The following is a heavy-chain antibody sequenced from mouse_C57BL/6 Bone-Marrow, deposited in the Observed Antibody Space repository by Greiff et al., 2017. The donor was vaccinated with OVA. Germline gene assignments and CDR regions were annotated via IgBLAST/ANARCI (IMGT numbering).Heavy chain of an antibody. J-gene: IGHJ2*01. CDR2: ISDGGSYT. V-gene: IGHV5-4*01. CDR1: GFTFSSYA. CDR3: ARDTGGAAQAFFDY. Sequence: EVKVVESGGGLVKPGGSLKLSCAASGFTFSSYAMSWVRQTPEKRLEWVATISDGGSYTYYPDNVKGRFTISRDNAKNNLYLQMSHLKSEDTAMYYCARDTGGAAQAFFDYWGQGTTLTVSS. D-gene: IGHD3-2*02.